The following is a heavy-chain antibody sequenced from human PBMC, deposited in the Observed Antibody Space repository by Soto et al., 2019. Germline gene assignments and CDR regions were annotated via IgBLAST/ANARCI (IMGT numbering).Heavy chain of an antibody. CDR3: AKLRGYCSSISCPHPAFDV. Sequence: GESLKISCTGSGYSFTNYWIGWVRQMPGKGLEWMGIIHPSDSDTRYRPSFQGQVTISADKSISTAYLQWSSLKASDTAMYYCAKLRGYCSSISCPHPAFDVWGQGTMVTVSS. CDR1: GYSFTNYW. CDR2: IHPSDSDT. D-gene: IGHD2-2*01. V-gene: IGHV5-51*01. J-gene: IGHJ3*01.